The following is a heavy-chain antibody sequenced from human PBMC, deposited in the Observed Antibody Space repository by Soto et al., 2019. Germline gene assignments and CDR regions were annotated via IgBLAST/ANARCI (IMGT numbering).Heavy chain of an antibody. CDR2: IAASGATT. V-gene: IGHV3-23*01. CDR1: GFTFGNYA. CDR3: AKDRGGSGWRFDY. Sequence: GSLRLSCAASGFTFGNYAMSWVRQAPGKGLEWVSAIAASGATTYYADSVKGRLTVSRDNSKNTLYLQMNSLRAEDTAVYYCAKDRGGSGWRFDYWGQGTLVTVSS. D-gene: IGHD6-19*01. J-gene: IGHJ4*02.